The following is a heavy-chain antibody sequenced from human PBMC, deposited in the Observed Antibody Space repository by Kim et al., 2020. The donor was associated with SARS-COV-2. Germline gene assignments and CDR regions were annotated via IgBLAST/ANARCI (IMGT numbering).Heavy chain of an antibody. V-gene: IGHV3-7*01. J-gene: IGHJ3*02. Sequence: GGSLRLSCAASGFTFSSYWMSWVRQAPGKGLEWVANIKQDGSEKYYVDSVKGRFTISRDNAKNSLYLQMNSLRAEDTAVYYCARAPIQLWLGVLAFDIWGQGTMVTVSS. D-gene: IGHD5-18*01. CDR3: ARAPIQLWLGVLAFDI. CDR1: GFTFSSYW. CDR2: IKQDGSEK.